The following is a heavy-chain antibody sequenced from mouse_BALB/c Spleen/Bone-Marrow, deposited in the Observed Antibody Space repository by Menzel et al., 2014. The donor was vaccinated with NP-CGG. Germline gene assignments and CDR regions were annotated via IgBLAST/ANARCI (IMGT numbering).Heavy chain of an antibody. Sequence: VQLKESGPELVKPGASMKISCKASGYSFTGYTMNWVKQGHGKNLEWIGLINPYNGGTNYNQKFKGKATLTVDKSSSTAYMELLSLTSEDSAVYYCARDYYGFSYGFAYWGQGTLVTVSA. V-gene: IGHV1-18*01. J-gene: IGHJ3*01. CDR2: INPYNGGT. D-gene: IGHD1-1*01. CDR3: ARDYYGFSYGFAY. CDR1: GYSFTGYT.